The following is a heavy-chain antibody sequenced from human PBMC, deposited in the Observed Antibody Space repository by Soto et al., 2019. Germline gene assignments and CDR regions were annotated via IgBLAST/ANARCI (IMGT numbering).Heavy chain of an antibody. CDR1: GGTFSSYA. J-gene: IGHJ6*02. Sequence: SVKVSCKASGGTFSSYAISWVRQAPGQGLEWMGGIIPIFGTANYAQKFQGRVTITADESTSTAYMELSSLRSEDTAVYYCARGPPLERKKWLSKRRHDNAHYYGMDVWGQGTTVTVSS. D-gene: IGHD3-22*01. V-gene: IGHV1-69*13. CDR3: ARGPPLERKKWLSKRRHDNAHYYGMDV. CDR2: IIPIFGTA.